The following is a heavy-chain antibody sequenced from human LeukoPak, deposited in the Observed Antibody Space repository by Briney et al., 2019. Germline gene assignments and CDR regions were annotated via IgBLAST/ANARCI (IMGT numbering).Heavy chain of an antibody. V-gene: IGHV4-4*02. CDR2: IYHSGGT. CDR1: GGSISDNEW. CDR3: ATRDVITIY. Sequence: SGTLSLTCAVSGGSISDNEWWTWVRQPPWKGLEWIGDIYHSGGTNYNSSFKSRVTISVEKSKNQFSLKLSSVTAADTAVYYCATRDVITIYWGQGTLVTVSS. J-gene: IGHJ4*02. D-gene: IGHD3-3*01.